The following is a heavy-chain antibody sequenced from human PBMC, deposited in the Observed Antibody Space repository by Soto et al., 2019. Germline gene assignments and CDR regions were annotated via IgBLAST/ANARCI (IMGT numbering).Heavy chain of an antibody. V-gene: IGHV4-34*01. D-gene: IGHD3-3*01. CDR2: INHSGST. CDR1: GGSFSGYY. Sequence: PSETLSLTCAVYGGSFSGYYWSWIRQPPGKGLEWIGEINHSGSTNYNPSLKSRVTISVDTSKNQFSLKLSSVTAADTAVYYCARRTADQPRLRFLEWLSNLAYGMDVWGQGTTVTVSS. J-gene: IGHJ6*02. CDR3: ARRTADQPRLRFLEWLSNLAYGMDV.